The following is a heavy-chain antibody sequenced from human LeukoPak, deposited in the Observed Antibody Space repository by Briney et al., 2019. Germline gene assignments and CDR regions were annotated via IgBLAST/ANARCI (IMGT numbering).Heavy chain of an antibody. J-gene: IGHJ4*01. V-gene: IGHV3-9*01. CDR3: GKSEVTIPDSH. D-gene: IGHD2-21*02. CDR1: GFTFDDYA. CDR2: ISWNSGSI. Sequence: GGSLRLSCAASGFTFDDYAMHWVRQAPGKGLEWVSGISWNSGSIGYADSVKGRFTISRDNAKNSLYLQMNSLRVEDTAVYYCGKSEVTIPDSHWGQGTPVTVSS.